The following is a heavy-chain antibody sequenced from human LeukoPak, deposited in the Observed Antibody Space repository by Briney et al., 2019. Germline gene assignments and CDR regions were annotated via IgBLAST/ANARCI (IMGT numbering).Heavy chain of an antibody. CDR3: ARGGSYSYFDY. CDR2: IYYSGNT. D-gene: IGHD1-26*01. V-gene: IGHV4-39*01. Sequence: PSETLSLTCTVSGDSISTSNSYWGWIRQPPGKGLEWIGSIYYSGNTYYNASLKSRVTISVDTSKNQFSLKLTSVTAADTAVYYCARGGSYSYFDYWGQGTLVTVSS. J-gene: IGHJ4*02. CDR1: GDSISTSNSY.